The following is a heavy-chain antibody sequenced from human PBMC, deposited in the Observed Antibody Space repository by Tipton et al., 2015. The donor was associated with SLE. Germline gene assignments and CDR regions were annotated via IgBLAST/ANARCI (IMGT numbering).Heavy chain of an antibody. CDR3: ARATDWNLSPDV. J-gene: IGHJ6*04. CDR2: IYYSGNT. Sequence: LRLSCTVSGGSISSGGYYWTWIRQLPGKGPEWIGYIYYSGNTYYNPSLGSRLTISVDTSKDQFSLRLTSVTAADTAVYYCARATDWNLSPDVWGKGTTVTVSS. D-gene: IGHD1-7*01. CDR1: GGSISSGGYY. V-gene: IGHV4-31*03.